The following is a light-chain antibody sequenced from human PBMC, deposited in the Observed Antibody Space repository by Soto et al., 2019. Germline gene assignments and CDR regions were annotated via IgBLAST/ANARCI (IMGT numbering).Light chain of an antibody. V-gene: IGKV1-5*03. CDR1: QTINSW. J-gene: IGKJ2*01. CDR2: KAS. CDR3: QQYDSIPYT. Sequence: DIQTTQSPSTLPASVGDRVTITCRASQTINSWLAWYQLRPGKAPRLLIYKASSLESGVPSRFSGSGSATEFTLTISSLQPDDFATYYCQQYDSIPYTFGQGTKLDIK.